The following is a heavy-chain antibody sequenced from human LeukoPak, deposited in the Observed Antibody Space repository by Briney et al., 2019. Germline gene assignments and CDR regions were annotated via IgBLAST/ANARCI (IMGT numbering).Heavy chain of an antibody. CDR2: ISAYNGNT. V-gene: IGHV1-18*01. Sequence: ASVKVSCKASGYTFTSYGISWVRQAPGRGLEWMGWISAYNGNTNYAQKLQGRVTMTTDTSTSTAYMELRSLRSDDTAVYYCARRYCSSTSCSYWYFDLWGRGTLVTVSS. CDR1: GYTFTSYG. J-gene: IGHJ2*01. CDR3: ARRYCSSTSCSYWYFDL. D-gene: IGHD2-2*01.